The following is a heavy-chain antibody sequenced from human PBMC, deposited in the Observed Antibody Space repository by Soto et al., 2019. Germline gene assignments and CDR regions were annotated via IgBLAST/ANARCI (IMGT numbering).Heavy chain of an antibody. CDR3: ARSEGYGWLDY. J-gene: IGHJ4*02. CDR1: GASISSYC. D-gene: IGHD5-18*01. CDR2: VYYSGST. Sequence: PSETLSLTCSVSGASISSYCWSWIRQPPGKGLEWIGYVYYSGSTDYSPSLKSRVTMSADTSKNQFSLRLSSVTAADTAVYYCARSEGYGWLDYWGQGFLVTVSS. V-gene: IGHV4-59*12.